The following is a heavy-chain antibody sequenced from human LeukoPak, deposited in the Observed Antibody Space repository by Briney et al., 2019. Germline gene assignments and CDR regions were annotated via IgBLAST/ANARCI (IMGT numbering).Heavy chain of an antibody. D-gene: IGHD6-6*01. CDR1: GFTLRNYW. CDR3: ARYSSSSGGASYYLDY. V-gene: IGHV3-74*01. Sequence: PGGSLRLSCTGPGFTLRNYWMHWVRQVSGKRLVWVSRISGDGSVTNYADSVQGRFTISRDNAENILYLQINNLRSEDTAVYYCARYSSSSGGASYYLDYWGHGTLVTVSS. J-gene: IGHJ4*01. CDR2: ISGDGSVT.